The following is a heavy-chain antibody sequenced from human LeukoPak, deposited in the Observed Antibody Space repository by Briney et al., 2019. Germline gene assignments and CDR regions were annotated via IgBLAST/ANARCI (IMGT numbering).Heavy chain of an antibody. CDR3: ERYSGYFDY. CDR1: GGSISSYY. CDR2: IYYSGST. Sequence: SETLSLTCTVSGGSISSYYWSWIRQPPGKGLEWIGYIYYSGSTNYNPSLKSRVTIPVDTSKNQFSLKLSSVTAADTAVYYCERYSGYFDYWGQGTLVTVSS. V-gene: IGHV4-59*08. J-gene: IGHJ4*02. D-gene: IGHD1-26*01.